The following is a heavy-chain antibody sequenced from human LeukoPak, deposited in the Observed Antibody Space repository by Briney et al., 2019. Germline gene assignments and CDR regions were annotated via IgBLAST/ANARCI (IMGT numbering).Heavy chain of an antibody. D-gene: IGHD3-10*01. CDR3: ARLGSGEDDGVWVDY. J-gene: IGHJ4*02. Sequence: ASVKVSCKASGYTFTRYYIHWVRQAPGQGLEWMGIISSSCGRTSNAQKLQGRVTMTGDTSTSTVYMELSSLRSEDTAVYYCARLGSGEDDGVWVDYWGQGTLVTVSS. CDR1: GYTFTRYY. CDR2: ISSSCGRT. V-gene: IGHV1-46*01.